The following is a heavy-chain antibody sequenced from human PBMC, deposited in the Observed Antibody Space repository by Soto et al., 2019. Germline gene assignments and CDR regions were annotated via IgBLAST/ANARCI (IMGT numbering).Heavy chain of an antibody. CDR1: GYSFTSYW. V-gene: IGHV5-10-1*01. CDR3: ARQTDPLVTQFSFVLMNPPDY. Sequence: PGESLKISCKGSGYSFTSYWISWVRQMPGKGLEWMGRIDPSDSYTNYSPSFQGHVTISADKSISTAYLQWSSLKASDTAMYYCARQTDPLVTQFSFVLMNPPDYWGQGTLVTSPQ. J-gene: IGHJ4*02. CDR2: IDPSDSYT. D-gene: IGHD2-8*02.